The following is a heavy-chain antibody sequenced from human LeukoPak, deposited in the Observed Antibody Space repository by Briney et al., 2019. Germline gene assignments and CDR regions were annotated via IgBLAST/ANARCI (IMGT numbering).Heavy chain of an antibody. CDR3: ARDHAFDSSGWRYFDY. V-gene: IGHV1-18*04. CDR2: ISVYNGNT. D-gene: IGHD6-19*01. Sequence: ASVKVSCKASGYTFTSYGISWVRQAPGQELEWMGWISVYNGNTNYAQKVQGRVTMTTDTSTSTAYMELRSLRSDDTAVYYCARDHAFDSSGWRYFDYWGQGTLVTVSS. J-gene: IGHJ4*02. CDR1: GYTFTSYG.